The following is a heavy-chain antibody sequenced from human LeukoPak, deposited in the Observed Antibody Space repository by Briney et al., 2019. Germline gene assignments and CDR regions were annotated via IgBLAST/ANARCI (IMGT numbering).Heavy chain of an antibody. V-gene: IGHV1-69*04. CDR2: IIPILGIA. Sequence: GASVKVSCKASGYTFTAYYIHWVRQAPGQGLEWMGRIIPILGIANYAQKFQGRVTITADKSTSTAYMELSSLRSEDTAVYYCARASSTMSSPDYWGQGTLVTVSS. CDR1: GYTFTAYY. J-gene: IGHJ4*02. CDR3: ARASSTMSSPDY. D-gene: IGHD5-12*01.